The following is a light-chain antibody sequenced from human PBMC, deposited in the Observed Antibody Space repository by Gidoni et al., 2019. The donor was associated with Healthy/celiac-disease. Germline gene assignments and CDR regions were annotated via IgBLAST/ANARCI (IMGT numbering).Light chain of an antibody. CDR3: QQASSFPGT. CDR2: TAS. Sequence: DIQMTQSPSSVSASVGDRVTMTCLASQDISTSLAWYQQKSGKAPTLMIYTASNLQSGVPSRFSGSGSGTDFTLTISSLQPEDFETYYCQQASSFPGTFGQGTKVEIK. J-gene: IGKJ1*01. CDR1: QDISTS. V-gene: IGKV1-12*01.